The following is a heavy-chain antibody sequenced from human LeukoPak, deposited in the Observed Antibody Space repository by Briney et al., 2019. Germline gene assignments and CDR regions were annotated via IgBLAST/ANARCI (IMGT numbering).Heavy chain of an antibody. CDR3: ARGLYTTGWAFQY. D-gene: IGHD6-19*01. CDR2: IYYSGST. V-gene: IGHV4-59*12. Sequence: PSETLSLTCTVSGGSISSYYWSWIRQPPGKGLEWIGYIYYSGSTNYNPSLKSRVTISVDTSKNQFSPQLNSVTPEDAAVYYCARGLYTTGWAFQYWGQGVLVAVSS. CDR1: GGSISSYY. J-gene: IGHJ4*02.